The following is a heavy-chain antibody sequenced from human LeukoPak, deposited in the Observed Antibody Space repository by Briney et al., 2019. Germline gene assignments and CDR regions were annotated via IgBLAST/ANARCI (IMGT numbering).Heavy chain of an antibody. CDR1: GYTLTDLS. CDR3: ATSRTAMVSGPEYYFDY. Sequence: ASVKVSCKVSGYTLTDLSMHWVRKAPGKGLEWMGGFDPEDGETIYAQNFQGRVTMTEDTSTDTAYMELSSLRSEDTAVYYCATSRTAMVSGPEYYFDYWGQGTLVTVSS. D-gene: IGHD5-18*01. V-gene: IGHV1-24*01. J-gene: IGHJ4*02. CDR2: FDPEDGET.